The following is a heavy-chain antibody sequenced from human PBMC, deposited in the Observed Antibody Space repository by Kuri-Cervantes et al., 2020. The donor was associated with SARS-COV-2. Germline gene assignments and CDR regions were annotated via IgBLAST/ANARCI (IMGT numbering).Heavy chain of an antibody. CDR3: ARSPTTVRVNWFDP. D-gene: IGHD4-11*01. J-gene: IGHJ5*02. CDR2: INPSGGST. V-gene: IGHV1-46*01. CDR1: GYTFTSYG. Sequence: ASVKVSCKASGYTFTSYGISWVRQAPGQGLEWMGIINPSGGSTSYAQKFQGRVTITADESTSTAYMELSSLRSEDTAVYYCARSPTTVRVNWFDPWGQGTLVTVSS.